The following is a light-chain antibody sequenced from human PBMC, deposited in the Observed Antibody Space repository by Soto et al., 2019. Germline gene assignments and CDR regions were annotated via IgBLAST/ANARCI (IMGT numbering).Light chain of an antibody. CDR1: SSDVGGYKY. CDR3: SSYTTHSTLVV. V-gene: IGLV2-14*01. Sequence: QSALTQPASVSGSPGQSITISCTGTSSDVGGYKYVSWYQQHPGKAPKLMIYEVSNRPSGVSNRFSGSKSGNTASLTISGLQAEDEAAYYCSSYTTHSTLVVFGVGNKLTVL. J-gene: IGLJ3*02. CDR2: EVS.